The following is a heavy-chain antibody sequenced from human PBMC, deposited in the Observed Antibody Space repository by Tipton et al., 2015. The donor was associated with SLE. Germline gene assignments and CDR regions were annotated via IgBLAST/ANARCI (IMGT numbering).Heavy chain of an antibody. CDR1: GGSISRFRSY. J-gene: IGHJ4*02. Sequence: LRLSCTVSGGSISRFRSYWNWIRQPAGKGLEWIGRLYPSGSTNYSPSLQSRVSMSVDTSKNQFSLTLTSVTAADTAVYFCAAVTTEGGGFDYWGQGALVTVSS. D-gene: IGHD4-17*01. V-gene: IGHV4-61*02. CDR2: LYPSGST. CDR3: AAVTTEGGGFDY.